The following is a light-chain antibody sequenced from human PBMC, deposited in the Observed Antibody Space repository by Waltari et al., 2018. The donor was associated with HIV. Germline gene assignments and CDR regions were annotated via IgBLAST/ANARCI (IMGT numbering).Light chain of an antibody. J-gene: IGKJ2*01. Sequence: DGVMTQSPLSLPVTRGQPASISRRSRHTLVFSDGNTYLTWFHQRPGQSPRRLIYQVSIRDSGVPDRFSGGGSGTDFTLRINRVEAEDVGLYFCMQGAHWPYTFGQGTKLEI. V-gene: IGKV2-30*01. CDR3: MQGAHWPYT. CDR2: QVS. CDR1: HTLVFSDGNTY.